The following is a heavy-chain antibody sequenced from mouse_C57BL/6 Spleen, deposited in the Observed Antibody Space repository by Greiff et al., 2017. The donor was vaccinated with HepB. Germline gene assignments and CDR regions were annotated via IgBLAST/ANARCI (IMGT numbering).Heavy chain of an antibody. D-gene: IGHD4-1*01. V-gene: IGHV1-64*01. CDR1: GYTFTSYW. Sequence: VKLQQSGAELVKPGASVKLSCKASGYTFTSYWMHWVKQRPGQGLEWIGMIHPNSGSTNYNEKFKSKATLTVDKSSSTAYMQLSSLTSEDSAVYYCARQTGTYAMDYWGQGTSVTVAS. CDR3: ARQTGTYAMDY. J-gene: IGHJ4*01. CDR2: IHPNSGST.